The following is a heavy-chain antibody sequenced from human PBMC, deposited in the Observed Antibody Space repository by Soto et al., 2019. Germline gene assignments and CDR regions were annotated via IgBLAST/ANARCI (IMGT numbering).Heavy chain of an antibody. CDR2: IYRGGRT. D-gene: IGHD3-10*01. V-gene: IGHV4-4*07. CDR1: GGSISPYY. J-gene: IGHJ4*02. Sequence: QVQLQESGPGLVKPSETLSLSCGVSGGSISPYYWSWIRQPAGKGREWIGRIYRGGRTNYNPSLDSRVTMSVDTSKNQFSLRLGSVTAADTAVYYCARGPGGFGDFSLDYWGQGNLVTVSS. CDR3: ARGPGGFGDFSLDY.